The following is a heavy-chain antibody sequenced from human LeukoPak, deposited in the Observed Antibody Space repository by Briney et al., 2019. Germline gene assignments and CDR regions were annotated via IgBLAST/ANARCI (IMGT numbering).Heavy chain of an antibody. CDR2: IYYSGST. CDR3: ARVVSGDFWSGYPQPYWFDP. CDR1: GGSISSYY. V-gene: IGHV4-59*01. J-gene: IGHJ5*02. D-gene: IGHD3-3*01. Sequence: SETLSLTCTVSGGSISSYYWSWIRQPPGKGLEWIGYIYYSGSTNYNPSLKSRVTISVDTSKNQFSLKLSSVTAADTAVYYCARVVSGDFWSGYPQPYWFDPWGQGTLVTVSS.